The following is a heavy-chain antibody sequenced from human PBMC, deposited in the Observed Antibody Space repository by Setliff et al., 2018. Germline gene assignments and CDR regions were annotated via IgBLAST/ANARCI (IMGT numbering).Heavy chain of an antibody. CDR2: ISPYNGNT. CDR3: ARDAPKVVDKFDL. D-gene: IGHD3-22*01. Sequence: ASVKVSCKAFGYTFTKYGIDWARQAPGQGLEWLGWISPYNGNTDYVYNVRDRITMTTDTSTGTAYMELRSLTSDDSAVYYCARDAPKVVDKFDLWGQGTKVTVPS. J-gene: IGHJ3*01. CDR1: GYTFTKYG. V-gene: IGHV1-18*01.